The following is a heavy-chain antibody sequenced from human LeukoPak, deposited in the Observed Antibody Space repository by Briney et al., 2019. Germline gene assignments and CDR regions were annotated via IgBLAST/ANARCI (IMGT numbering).Heavy chain of an antibody. CDR3: ASGANSYGFGY. CDR2: IIPIFGTA. CDR1: GGTFSSYA. D-gene: IGHD5-18*01. V-gene: IGHV1-69*05. Sequence: SVKVSCKASGGTFSSYAISWVRQAPGQGLEWMGRIIPIFGTANYAQKFQGRVTITTDESTSTAYMELSSLRSEDTAVYYCASGANSYGFGYWGQGTLVTVSS. J-gene: IGHJ4*02.